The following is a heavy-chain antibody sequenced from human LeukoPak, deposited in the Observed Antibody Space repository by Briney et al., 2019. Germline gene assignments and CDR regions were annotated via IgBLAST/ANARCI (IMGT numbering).Heavy chain of an antibody. Sequence: PGGSLRLSCTASGFPLSNFWMHWVRQVPGKGLVWVSRIISDGTTTSYADSVKGRFTISRDNAKNTLYLQMNGLRAEDTAVYYCTRDWRNMAFDYWGQGTLVTVSS. CDR1: GFPLSNFW. D-gene: IGHD2/OR15-2a*01. CDR2: IISDGTTT. J-gene: IGHJ4*02. CDR3: TRDWRNMAFDY. V-gene: IGHV3-74*01.